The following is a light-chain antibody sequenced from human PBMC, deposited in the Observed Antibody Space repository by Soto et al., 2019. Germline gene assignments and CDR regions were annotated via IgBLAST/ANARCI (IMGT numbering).Light chain of an antibody. CDR2: GAS. CDR1: QSVSSSY. J-gene: IGKJ5*01. V-gene: IGKV3-20*01. CDR3: QQYGSSFPIT. Sequence: EIVLTQSPGTLSLSPGERATLSCRASQSVSSSYLAWYQQKPAQAPRLLIYGASSRATGTPDRFSGSGSGTDFTLIISRLEPEDFAVYYCQQYGSSFPITFGQGTRLEIK.